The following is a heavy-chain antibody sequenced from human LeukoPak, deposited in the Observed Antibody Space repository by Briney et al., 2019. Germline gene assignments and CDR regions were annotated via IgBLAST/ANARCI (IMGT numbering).Heavy chain of an antibody. Sequence: PSETLSLTCTVSLDSTTSNFWSWVRQPPGKGLEWIGEIHRSGSPNYNPSLQSRVTISIDRSRNQIVLELSSVTAADTAVYYCAREILGGFNPGAYWGQGALVTVSS. D-gene: IGHD1-14*01. CDR1: LDSTTSNF. V-gene: IGHV4-4*02. CDR3: AREILGGFNPGAY. CDR2: IHRSGSP. J-gene: IGHJ4*02.